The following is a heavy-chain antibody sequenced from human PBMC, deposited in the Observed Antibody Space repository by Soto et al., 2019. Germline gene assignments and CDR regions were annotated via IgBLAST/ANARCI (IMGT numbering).Heavy chain of an antibody. J-gene: IGHJ6*03. CDR3: TTRGCSGGSCYSGYYYYYMDV. CDR2: IKSKTDGGTT. Sequence: GGSLRLSCAASGFTFSNAWMSWVRQAPGKGLEWVGRIKSKTDGGTTDYAAPVKGRFTISRDDSKNTLYLQMNSLKTEDTAVYYCTTRGCSGGSCYSGYYYYYMDVWGKGTTVTVSS. CDR1: GFTFSNAW. V-gene: IGHV3-15*01. D-gene: IGHD2-15*01.